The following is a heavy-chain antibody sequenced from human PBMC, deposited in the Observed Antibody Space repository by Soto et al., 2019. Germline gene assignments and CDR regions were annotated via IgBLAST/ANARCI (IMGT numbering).Heavy chain of an antibody. J-gene: IGHJ2*01. CDR2: ISSSSSTI. CDR3: APGYDFWSGSWYFDL. Sequence: GGSLRLSCAASGFTFSSYSMNWVRQAPGKGLEWVSYISSSSSTIYYADSVKGRFTISRDNAKNSLYLQMNSLRAEDTAVYYCAPGYDFWSGSWYFDLWGRGTLVTVSS. D-gene: IGHD3-3*01. V-gene: IGHV3-48*01. CDR1: GFTFSSYS.